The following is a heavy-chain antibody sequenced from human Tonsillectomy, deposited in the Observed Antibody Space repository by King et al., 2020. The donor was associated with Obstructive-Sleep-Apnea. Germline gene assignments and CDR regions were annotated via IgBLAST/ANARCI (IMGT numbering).Heavy chain of an antibody. CDR2: INPSGGST. Sequence: LQLVQSGAEVKKPGASVKLSCKASGYTFTSYYMHWVRQAPGQGLEWMGMINPSGGSTSYAQKFQGRVTMSRDTSTSTVYMELSSLRSEAKAVYYCAGVGVAGSSHGRVYFDYWGQGTLVTVSS. V-gene: IGHV1-46*01. CDR3: AGVGVAGSSHGRVYFDY. J-gene: IGHJ4*02. D-gene: IGHD6-6*01. CDR1: GYTFTSYY.